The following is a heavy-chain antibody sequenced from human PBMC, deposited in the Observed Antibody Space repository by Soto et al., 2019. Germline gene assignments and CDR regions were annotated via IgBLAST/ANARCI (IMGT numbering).Heavy chain of an antibody. CDR3: ARGWGRIFDY. J-gene: IGHJ4*02. CDR1: GGSISSYF. D-gene: IGHD7-27*01. V-gene: IGHV4-59*12. Sequence: SETLSLTCTVSGGSISSYFWSWIRQPPGKGLEWIGYIYYTGSTNYNPSLKSRVTISVDTSKDQFSLKLSSVTAADTAVYYCARGWGRIFDYWGQGTLVTVSS. CDR2: IYYTGST.